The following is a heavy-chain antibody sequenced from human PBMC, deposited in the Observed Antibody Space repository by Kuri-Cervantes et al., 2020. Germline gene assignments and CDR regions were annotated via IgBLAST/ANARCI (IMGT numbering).Heavy chain of an antibody. Sequence: GESLKISCAASGFTFSSYGMHWVRQAPGKGLEWVAVISYDGSNKYYADSVKGRFTISRDNSKNTLYLQMNSLRAEDTAVYYCARATYCTNGVCYSLGGFYYGMDVWGQGTTVTVSS. CDR1: GFTFSSYG. D-gene: IGHD2-8*01. J-gene: IGHJ6*02. V-gene: IGHV3-30*03. CDR3: ARATYCTNGVCYSLGGFYYGMDV. CDR2: ISYDGSNK.